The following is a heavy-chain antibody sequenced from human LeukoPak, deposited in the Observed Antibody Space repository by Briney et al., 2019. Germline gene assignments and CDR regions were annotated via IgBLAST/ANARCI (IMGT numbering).Heavy chain of an antibody. V-gene: IGHV3-23*01. CDR3: AKGRSCTITICHGYFDY. J-gene: IGHJ4*02. D-gene: IGHD3-10*01. CDR2: ISGSGGDT. CDR1: GFTFSNYA. Sequence: PGGSLRLSCVASGFTFSNYAKSCVRQAPGKGLEWVSGISGSGGDTYYADSVKGRFTISRDNPKNTLYLQMNSLRAEDTAVYYCAKGRSCTITICHGYFDYWGQGTLVTVSS.